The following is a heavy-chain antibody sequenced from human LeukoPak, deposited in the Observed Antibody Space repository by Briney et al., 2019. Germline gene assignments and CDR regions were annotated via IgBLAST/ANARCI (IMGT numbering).Heavy chain of an antibody. CDR2: ISAYNGNT. J-gene: IGHJ6*02. D-gene: IGHD6-19*01. CDR3: ARYYSGWYNYYYYGMDV. V-gene: IGHV1-18*01. CDR1: GYTFTSYG. Sequence: ASVKVSFKASGYTFTSYGISWVRQAPGQGLEWMGWISAYNGNTNYAQKLQGRVTMTTDTSTSTAYMELRSLRSDDTAVYYCARYYSGWYNYYYYGMDVWGQGTTVTVSS.